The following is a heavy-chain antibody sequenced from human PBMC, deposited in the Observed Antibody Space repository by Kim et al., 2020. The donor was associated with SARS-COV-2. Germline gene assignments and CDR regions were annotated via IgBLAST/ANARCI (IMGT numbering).Heavy chain of an antibody. CDR3: ARDSVPVTVTTWYYYYYGMDV. D-gene: IGHD4-17*01. J-gene: IGHJ6*02. CDR2: ISYDGSNK. CDR1: GFTFSSYA. Sequence: GGSLRLSCAASGFTFSSYAMHWVRQAPGKGLEWVAVISYDGSNKYYADSVKGRFTISRDNSKNTLYLQMNSLRAEDTAVYYCARDSVPVTVTTWYYYYYGMDVWGQGTTVTVSS. V-gene: IGHV3-30*04.